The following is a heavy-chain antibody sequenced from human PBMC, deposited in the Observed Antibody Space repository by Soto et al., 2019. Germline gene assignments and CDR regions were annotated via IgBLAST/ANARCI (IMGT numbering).Heavy chain of an antibody. Sequence: SETLSLTCTASGGSISSGGYYWSWIRQHPGKGLEWIGYIYYSGSTYYNPSLKSRVTISVDTSKNQFSLKLSSVTAADTAVYYCARWPGIAARRGAFDIWGQGTMVTVSS. V-gene: IGHV4-31*03. J-gene: IGHJ3*02. CDR2: IYYSGST. CDR3: ARWPGIAARRGAFDI. CDR1: GGSISSGGYY. D-gene: IGHD6-6*01.